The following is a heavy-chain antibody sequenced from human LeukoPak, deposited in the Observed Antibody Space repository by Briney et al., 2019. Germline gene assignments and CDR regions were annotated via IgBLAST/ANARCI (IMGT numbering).Heavy chain of an antibody. V-gene: IGHV3-30*03. Sequence: GGSLRLSCAVSGFTFSSYGMHWVRQAPGKGLEWVAVISYDGSNKNYADSVKGRFTISRDNSKNTLYLQMNSLRAEDTAVYYCARAVHCSGGSCYFDYWGQGTLVTVSS. J-gene: IGHJ4*02. CDR3: ARAVHCSGGSCYFDY. D-gene: IGHD2-15*01. CDR2: ISYDGSNK. CDR1: GFTFSSYG.